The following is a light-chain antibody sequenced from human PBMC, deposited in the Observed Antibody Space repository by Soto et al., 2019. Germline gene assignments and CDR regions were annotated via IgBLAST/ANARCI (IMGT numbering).Light chain of an antibody. CDR1: QSVSSSY. Sequence: EIVLTQSPGTLSLSPGERVTLSCRASQSVSSSYLAWYQQKPGQSPRLLFYGASSRATGIPDRFSGSGSGTDFTLTISRLEPEDFAVYYCQQYGSSPPITFGQGTRLEIK. CDR2: GAS. J-gene: IGKJ5*01. CDR3: QQYGSSPPIT. V-gene: IGKV3-20*01.